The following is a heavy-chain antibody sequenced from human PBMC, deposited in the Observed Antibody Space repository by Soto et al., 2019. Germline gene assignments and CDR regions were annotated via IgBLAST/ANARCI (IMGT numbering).Heavy chain of an antibody. CDR2: IFTDGDT. Sequence: QVQLQESGPALVKPSETLSLTCTVSGDTRSSDYWSWIRQPAGKGLEWIGRIFTDGDTKYNPSLTSRVTMSIDTSKKQLSLRLTSVPAADTAVYYCAREARGGFSGIFDNWGQGTQVIVSS. CDR1: GDTRSSDY. CDR3: AREARGGFSGIFDN. V-gene: IGHV4-4*07. J-gene: IGHJ4*02. D-gene: IGHD1-26*01.